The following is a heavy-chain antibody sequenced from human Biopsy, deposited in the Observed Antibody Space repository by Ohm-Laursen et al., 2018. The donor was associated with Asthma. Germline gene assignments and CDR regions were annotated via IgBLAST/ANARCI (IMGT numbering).Heavy chain of an antibody. Sequence: SENLSLTCTVSGGSIRSHDWTWIRLPPGKGLEYIGDVSHTGSTNYNPSLKSRVTMSLDTSKNQFSLRLTSVTSADTAVYYCARLADCSGGACYSYGWFDPWGHGTRVTVSS. CDR2: VSHTGST. D-gene: IGHD2-15*01. CDR3: ARLADCSGGACYSYGWFDP. CDR1: GGSIRSHD. J-gene: IGHJ5*02. V-gene: IGHV4-59*11.